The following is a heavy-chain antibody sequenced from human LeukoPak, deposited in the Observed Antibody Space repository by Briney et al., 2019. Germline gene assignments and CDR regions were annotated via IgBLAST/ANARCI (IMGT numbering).Heavy chain of an antibody. D-gene: IGHD6-13*01. CDR1: GYTFTGYY. Sequence: SVKVSCKASGYTFTGYYMHWVRQAPGQGLEWMGRIIPILGIANYAQKFQGRVTITADKSTSTAYMELSSLRSEDTAVYYCARIIAAAGSLGWFDPWGQGTLVTVSS. CDR2: IIPILGIA. J-gene: IGHJ5*02. V-gene: IGHV1-69*02. CDR3: ARIIAAAGSLGWFDP.